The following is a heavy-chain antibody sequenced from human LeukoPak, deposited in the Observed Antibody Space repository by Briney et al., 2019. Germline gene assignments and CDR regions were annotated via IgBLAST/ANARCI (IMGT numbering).Heavy chain of an antibody. D-gene: IGHD6-6*01. Sequence: PSETLSLTCTVSGGSISSYYWSWIRQPPGKGLEWIGYIYYSGSTNYNPSLKSRVTISVDTSKNQFSLKLISMTAADTAVYYCARAGQFISARPITFDYWGQGSLVTVSS. CDR2: IYYSGST. CDR3: ARAGQFISARPITFDY. V-gene: IGHV4-59*01. CDR1: GGSISSYY. J-gene: IGHJ4*02.